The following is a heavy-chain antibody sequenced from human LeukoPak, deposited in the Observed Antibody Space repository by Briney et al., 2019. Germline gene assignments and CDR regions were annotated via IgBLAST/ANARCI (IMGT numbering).Heavy chain of an antibody. J-gene: IGHJ5*02. CDR3: ARDYYGSEGGNWFDP. CDR1: GFTGSSNY. Sequence: GGSLRFSGAASGFTGSSNYMSWVRQAPGMGLEWVSVIYSGGSTYYADSVKGRFTISRDNSKNTLYLQMNSLRAEDTAVYYCARDYYGSEGGNWFDPWGQGTLVTVSS. D-gene: IGHD3-10*01. V-gene: IGHV3-66*01. CDR2: IYSGGST.